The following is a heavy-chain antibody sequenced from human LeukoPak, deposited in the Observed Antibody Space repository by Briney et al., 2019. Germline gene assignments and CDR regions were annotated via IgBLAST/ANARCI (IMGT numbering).Heavy chain of an antibody. V-gene: IGHV4-39*01. CDR3: ARVVPMYSSDWYDDY. J-gene: IGHJ4*02. Sequence: PSETLSLTCTVSGGSISSSSYYWGWIRQPPGKGLEWIGTIYYSGSTYYNPSLKSRVTISVDTSKNQFSLKLSSVTAADTAVYDCARVVPMYSSDWYDDYWGQGTLVTVSS. D-gene: IGHD6-19*01. CDR1: GGSISSSSYY. CDR2: IYYSGST.